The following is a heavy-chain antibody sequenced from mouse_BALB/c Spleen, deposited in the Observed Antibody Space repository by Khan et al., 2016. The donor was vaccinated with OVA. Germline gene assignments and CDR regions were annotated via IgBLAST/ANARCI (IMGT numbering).Heavy chain of an antibody. V-gene: IGHV2-3*01. Sequence: VQLQESGPGLVAPSQSLSITCTVSGFSLTSYGVNWVRQPPGKGLEWLGVIWADGSTNYHSTLMSRLSLSKDNSQSQDFLKRSSLQTDETATDYGAKWGTENYDAMDYWGQGTAVTVSS. CDR1: GFSLTSYG. J-gene: IGHJ4*01. CDR2: IWADGST. CDR3: AKWGTENYDAMDY.